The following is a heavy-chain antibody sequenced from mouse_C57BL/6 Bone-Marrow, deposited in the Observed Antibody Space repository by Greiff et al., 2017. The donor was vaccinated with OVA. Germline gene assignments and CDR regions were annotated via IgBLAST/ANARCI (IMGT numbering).Heavy chain of an antibody. V-gene: IGHV8-12*01. CDR2: IYLDADK. D-gene: IGHD3-2*02. J-gene: IGHJ2*01. CDR1: GFSLSTSGMG. CDR3: ARLRQLRLRSYFDY. Sequence: QVTLKVSGPGILQSSQTLSLTCSFSGFSLSTSGMGVSWIRQPSGKGLEWLAHIYLDADKRYNPSLQRRLTISKDTSRNQVFLKITSLDTADTATYYWARLRQLRLRSYFDYWGQGTTLTVSS.